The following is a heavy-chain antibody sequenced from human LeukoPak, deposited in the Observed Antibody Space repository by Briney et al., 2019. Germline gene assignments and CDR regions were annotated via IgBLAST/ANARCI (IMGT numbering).Heavy chain of an antibody. CDR1: GFTVSSNY. V-gene: IGHV3-53*01. CDR2: IYSGGST. CDR3: ARVDYGSGSYFDY. J-gene: IGHJ4*02. Sequence: AGGSLRLSCAASGFTVSSNYMSWVRRAPGKGLEWVSVIYSGGSTDYADSVKGRFAISRDKSKNMLYLQLNSLRAEDTAVYYCARVDYGSGSYFDYWGQGTLVTVSS. D-gene: IGHD3-10*01.